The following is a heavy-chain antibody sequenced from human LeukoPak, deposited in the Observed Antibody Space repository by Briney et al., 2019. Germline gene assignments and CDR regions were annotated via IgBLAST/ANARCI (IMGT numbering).Heavy chain of an antibody. CDR1: GYTFTSYG. CDR3: ARPFYGSGSEGYYYYYGMDV. CDR2: ISAYNGNT. D-gene: IGHD3-10*01. J-gene: IGHJ6*02. V-gene: IGHV1-18*01. Sequence: ASVKVSCKASGYTFTSYGISWVRQAPGQGLEWMGWISAYNGNTNYAQKFQGRVTITADKSTSTAYMELSSLRSKDTAVYYCARPFYGSGSEGYYYYYGMDVWGQGTTVTVSS.